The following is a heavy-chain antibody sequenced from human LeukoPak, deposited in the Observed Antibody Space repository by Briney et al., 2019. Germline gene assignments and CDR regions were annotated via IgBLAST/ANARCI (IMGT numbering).Heavy chain of an antibody. CDR1: GFTFSSYS. CDR2: ISGSGGST. D-gene: IGHD6-13*01. V-gene: IGHV3-23*01. Sequence: GGSLRLSCAASGFTFSSYSMNWVRQAPGKGLELVSAISGSGGSTYYADSVKGRFTISRDNSKNTLYLQMNSLRAEDTAVYYCAKTVWQQLVVGAFDIWGQGTMVTVSS. J-gene: IGHJ3*02. CDR3: AKTVWQQLVVGAFDI.